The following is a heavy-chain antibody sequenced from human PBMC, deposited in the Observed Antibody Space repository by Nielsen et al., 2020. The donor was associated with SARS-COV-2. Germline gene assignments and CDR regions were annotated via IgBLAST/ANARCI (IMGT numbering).Heavy chain of an antibody. V-gene: IGHV3-11*03. CDR1: AFTFSDFY. D-gene: IGHD3-16*01. CDR3: ARLGPTDWYFDL. J-gene: IGHJ2*01. CDR2: ISGSSSYT. Sequence: GESLKISCSASAFTFSDFYMSWIRQAPGKGLEWVSYISGSSSYTNYTDSVKGRFTISRDNAKNSLYLQMNSLSAEDTAVYYCARLGPTDWYFDLWGRGTLVNVSS.